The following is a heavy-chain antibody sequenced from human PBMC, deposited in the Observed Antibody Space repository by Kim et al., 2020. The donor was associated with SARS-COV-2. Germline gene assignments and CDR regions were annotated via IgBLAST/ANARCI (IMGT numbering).Heavy chain of an antibody. CDR2: IYYSGST. Sequence: SETLSLTCTVSGGSISSGDYYWSWIRQPPGKGLEWIGYIYYSGSTYYNPSLKSRVTISVDTSKNQFSLKLSSVTAADTAVYYCARALKDGDLDYWGQGTLVTVSS. CDR1: GGSISSGDYY. J-gene: IGHJ4*02. V-gene: IGHV4-30-4*01. CDR3: ARALKDGDLDY. D-gene: IGHD4-17*01.